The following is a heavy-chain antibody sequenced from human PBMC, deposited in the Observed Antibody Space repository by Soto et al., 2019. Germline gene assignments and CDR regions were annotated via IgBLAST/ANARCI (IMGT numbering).Heavy chain of an antibody. Sequence: GAPVKGSCKASGYTFTRHGISWGRPAPGQRLGGMGWISAYNGNTNYAQKFQGGVTITRDTSASTAYMELSSLRSEDTAVYYCARDSARAVDTAMVRRHYGMDVWGQGTTVTVSS. CDR2: ISAYNGNT. V-gene: IGHV1-18*01. CDR3: ARDSARAVDTAMVRRHYGMDV. CDR1: GYTFTRHG. J-gene: IGHJ6*02. D-gene: IGHD5-18*01.